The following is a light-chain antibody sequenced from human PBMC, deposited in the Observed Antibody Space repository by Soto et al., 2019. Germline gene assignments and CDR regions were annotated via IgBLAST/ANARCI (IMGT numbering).Light chain of an antibody. V-gene: IGKV3-11*01. CDR3: QQRSNWPPRVT. Sequence: EIVLTQSPATLSLSPGERATLSCRASQSVSSYLAWYQQKPGQAPRLLIYDASNRATGIPARFSGSGSGTDFTLTISSREHEDFAVYYCQQRSNWPPRVTFGPGTKVEIK. J-gene: IGKJ3*01. CDR2: DAS. CDR1: QSVSSY.